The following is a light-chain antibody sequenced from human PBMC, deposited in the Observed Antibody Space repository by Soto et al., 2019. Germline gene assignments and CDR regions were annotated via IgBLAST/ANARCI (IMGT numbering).Light chain of an antibody. Sequence: SYELTQPPSVSLSPGQTARIACSGDAMPNQYAYWYQQKPGQAPILVIYKDNERPSGIPERFSGSSSGTTATLTISGVQAEDEADYYCQSSESSGTSVVFGGGTQLTVL. CDR3: QSSESSGTSVV. J-gene: IGLJ2*01. CDR1: AMPNQY. V-gene: IGLV3-25*01. CDR2: KDN.